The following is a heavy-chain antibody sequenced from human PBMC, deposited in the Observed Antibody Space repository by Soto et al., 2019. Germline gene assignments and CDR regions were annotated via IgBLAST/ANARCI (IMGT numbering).Heavy chain of an antibody. CDR2: IKSITDGGTT. CDR3: MGYNWNYPSIDY. D-gene: IGHD1-7*01. CDR1: GFTFSNAW. Sequence: GGSLRLSCAASGFTFSNAWMSWVRQAPGKGLEWVGRIKSITDGGTTDYAAPVKGRFTISREDSKNTQYLQMNRLQTEDTAVYYCMGYNWNYPSIDYWGQGTLVTASS. J-gene: IGHJ4*02. V-gene: IGHV3-15*01.